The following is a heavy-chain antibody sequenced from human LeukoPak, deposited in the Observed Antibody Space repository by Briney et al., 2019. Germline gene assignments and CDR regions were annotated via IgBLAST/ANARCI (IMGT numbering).Heavy chain of an antibody. CDR3: TTDLGTYYHGSQRLIPIDY. CDR2: IKSKTDGEAT. CDR1: GFTFTNAW. V-gene: IGHV3-15*01. Sequence: GGSLRLSCVDSGFTFTNAWMSWVRQAPGKGLEWIGRIKSKTDGEATNYAEPVRGRFTISRDDSKSAVYLQMNSLKIEDTAVYYCTTDLGTYYHGSQRLIPIDYWGQGTLVTVSS. J-gene: IGHJ4*02. D-gene: IGHD3-10*01.